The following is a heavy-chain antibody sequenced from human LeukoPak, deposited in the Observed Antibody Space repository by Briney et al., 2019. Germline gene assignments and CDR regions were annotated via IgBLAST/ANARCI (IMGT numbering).Heavy chain of an antibody. Sequence: SETLSLTCAVYGGSFSGYYWSWIRQPPGKGLEWIGEINHSGSTNYNPSLKSRVTISVDTSKNQFSLKLSSVTAADTAVYYCARGDYDFWSGRTYYFDYWGQGTLVTVSS. CDR1: GGSFSGYY. CDR2: INHSGST. J-gene: IGHJ4*02. V-gene: IGHV4-34*01. D-gene: IGHD3-3*01. CDR3: ARGDYDFWSGRTYYFDY.